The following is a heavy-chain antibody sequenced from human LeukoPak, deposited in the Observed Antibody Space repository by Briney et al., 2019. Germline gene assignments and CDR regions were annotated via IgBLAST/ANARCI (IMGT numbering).Heavy chain of an antibody. CDR3: ARDTVGATPDDAFDI. D-gene: IGHD1-26*01. J-gene: IGHJ3*02. Sequence: SQTLSLTCTVSGGSISSGSYYWSWIRQPAGKGLEWIGRIYTCGSTNYNPSLKSRVTISVDTSKNQFSLKLSSVTAADTAVYYCARDTVGATPDDAFDIWGQGTMVTVSS. CDR1: GGSISSGSYY. V-gene: IGHV4-61*02. CDR2: IYTCGST.